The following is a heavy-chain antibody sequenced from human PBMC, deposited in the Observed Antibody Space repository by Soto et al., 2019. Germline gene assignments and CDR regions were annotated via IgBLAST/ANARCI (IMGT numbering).Heavy chain of an antibody. CDR1: GYTLSELS. V-gene: IGHV1-24*01. CDR2: FDPEDGET. D-gene: IGHD3-22*01. Sequence: QVQLVQSGAEVKKPGASVKVSCKVSGYTLSELSMHWVRQAPGKGLEWMGGFDPEDGETIYAQKFQGRVTMTEDTFTDTAYMELSSLRSEDTAVYYSATVPRARHYYDSSGYSFGYWGQGTLVTVSS. J-gene: IGHJ4*02. CDR3: ATVPRARHYYDSSGYSFGY.